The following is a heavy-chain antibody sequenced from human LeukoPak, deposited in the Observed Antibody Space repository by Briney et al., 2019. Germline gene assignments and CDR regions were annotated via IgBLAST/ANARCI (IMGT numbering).Heavy chain of an antibody. CDR3: ARGKRVVPAAPRYYYGSGSYDLDY. CDR2: IYYSGST. CDR1: GGSISSSSYY. D-gene: IGHD3-10*01. V-gene: IGHV4-39*07. J-gene: IGHJ4*02. Sequence: KASETLSLTCTVSGGSISSSSYYWGWIRQPPGKGLEWIGSIYYSGSTYDNQSLKSRVTISVDTSKNQFSLKLSSVTAADTAVYYCARGKRVVPAAPRYYYGSGSYDLDYWGQGTLVTVSS.